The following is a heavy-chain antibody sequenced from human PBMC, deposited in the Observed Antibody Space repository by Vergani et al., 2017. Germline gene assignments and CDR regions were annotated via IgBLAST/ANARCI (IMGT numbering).Heavy chain of an antibody. CDR1: GFTFDDYA. J-gene: IGHJ4*02. CDR2: ISWNSGSI. V-gene: IGHV3-9*01. CDR3: AKGQGPWQWLIDY. Sequence: EVQLVESGGGLVQPGRSLRLSCAASGFTFDDYAMHWVRQAPGKGLERVSGISWNSGSIGYADSVKGRFTISRDNAKNSLYLQMNSLRAEDTALYYCAKGQGPWQWLIDYWGQGTLVTVSS. D-gene: IGHD6-19*01.